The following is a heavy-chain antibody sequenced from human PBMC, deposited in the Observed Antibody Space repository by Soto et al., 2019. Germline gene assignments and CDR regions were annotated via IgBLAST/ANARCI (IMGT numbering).Heavy chain of an antibody. D-gene: IGHD2-21*01. J-gene: IGHJ5*02. CDR3: ARLGAYYPSLDP. Sequence: PSETLSLTCAVSGGSISSDGYSWSWIRQPPGKGLEWIGYIYHSGSTYYNPSLKSRVTISVDTSKNQFSLRLSSVTAADTAVYYCARLGAYYPSLDPWGPGTLVTVSS. CDR1: GGSISSDGYS. CDR2: IYHSGST. V-gene: IGHV4-30-2*01.